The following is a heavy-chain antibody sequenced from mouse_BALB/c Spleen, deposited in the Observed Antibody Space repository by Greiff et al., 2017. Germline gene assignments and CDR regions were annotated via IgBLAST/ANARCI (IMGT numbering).Heavy chain of an antibody. D-gene: IGHD2-5*01. CDR1: GFTFSSYG. CDR3: AKISGSNGVFAY. J-gene: IGHJ3*01. V-gene: IGHV5-6*01. CDR2: ISSGGSYT. Sequence: EVHLVESGGDLVKPGGSLKLSCAASGFTFSSYGMSWVRQTPDKRLEWVATISSGGSYTYYPDSVKGRFTNSRDNAKNTLYLQMSSLKSEDTAMYYCAKISGSNGVFAYWGQGTLVTVSA.